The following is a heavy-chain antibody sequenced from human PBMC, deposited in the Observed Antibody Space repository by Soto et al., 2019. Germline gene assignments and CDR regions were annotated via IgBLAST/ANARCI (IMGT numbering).Heavy chain of an antibody. CDR2: ISAYNGNT. V-gene: IGHV1-18*01. D-gene: IGHD6-13*01. J-gene: IGHJ6*02. Sequence: QVQLVQSGAEVKKPGTSVKVSCKASGYTFTSYGISWVRQAPGQGLEWMGWISAYNGNTNYAQKLQGRVTMTTDTSTSTAYMELRSLRSDDTAVYYCARVRAAAPDYYYGMDVWGQGTTVTVSS. CDR1: GYTFTSYG. CDR3: ARVRAAAPDYYYGMDV.